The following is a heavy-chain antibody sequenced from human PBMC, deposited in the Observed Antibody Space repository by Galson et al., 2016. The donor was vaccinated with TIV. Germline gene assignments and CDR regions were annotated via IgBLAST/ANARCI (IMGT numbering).Heavy chain of an antibody. CDR3: ATSVLPPAVMPATSLHS. Sequence: SVKVSCKASGYTFTGYYIHWVRQAPGQGLEWMGRINPNTGGTNYAQKFQGRLTMTNDTSISTAYLELSSLTSDDTAIYYCATSVLPPAVMPATSLHSWGQGTLVTVSS. CDR1: GYTFTGYY. J-gene: IGHJ4*02. V-gene: IGHV1-2*06. CDR2: INPNTGGT. D-gene: IGHD2-2*01.